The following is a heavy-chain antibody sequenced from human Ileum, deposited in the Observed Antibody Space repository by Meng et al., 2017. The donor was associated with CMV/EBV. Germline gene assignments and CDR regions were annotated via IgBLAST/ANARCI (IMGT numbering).Heavy chain of an antibody. J-gene: IGHJ4*02. Sequence: GESLKISCAASGFTFNTYGMHWVRQAPGKGLLWVSRIDRDGGRISYADSVKGRFTISRDNAANTLYLQMNSLSAEDTAVYFCASGIRLTGRWGQGTLVTVSS. CDR2: IDRDGGRI. CDR3: ASGIRLTGR. CDR1: GFTFNTYG. D-gene: IGHD1-14*01. V-gene: IGHV3-74*01.